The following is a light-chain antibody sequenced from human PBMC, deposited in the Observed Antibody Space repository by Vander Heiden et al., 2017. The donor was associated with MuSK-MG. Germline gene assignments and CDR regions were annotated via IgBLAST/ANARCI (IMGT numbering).Light chain of an antibody. CDR2: AAS. J-gene: IGKJ1*01. V-gene: IGKV1-39*01. CDR3: QQSYSSPGS. CDR1: QNIDNY. Sequence: DIQMTQSPSSLSASVGDRVTITCRASQNIDNYLNWYQQKPGEAPKLLIYAASTLQSGVPSRFSGSGSGTDFTVTISSLQPGDLATYYCQQSYSSPGSFGQGTKVEI.